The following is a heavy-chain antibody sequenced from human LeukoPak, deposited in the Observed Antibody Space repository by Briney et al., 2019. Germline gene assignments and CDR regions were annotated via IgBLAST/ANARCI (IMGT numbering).Heavy chain of an antibody. CDR2: TNTNTGNP. CDR1: GYTFTSHV. V-gene: IGHV7-4-1*02. CDR3: ARAGYCSAAGCRLWAY. D-gene: IGHD2-15*01. Sequence: ASVKVSCKASGYTFTSHVINWVRQAPGQGLEWMGWTNTNTGNPTYAQGFTGRFVFSLDTSVSTAYLQISSLKPEDTAVYYCARAGYCSAAGCRLWAYWGQGTLVTVSS. J-gene: IGHJ4*02.